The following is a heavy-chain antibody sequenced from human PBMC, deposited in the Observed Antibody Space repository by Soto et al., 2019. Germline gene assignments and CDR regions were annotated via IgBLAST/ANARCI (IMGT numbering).Heavy chain of an antibody. CDR2: ISSSSFTI. D-gene: IGHD3-3*01. CDR3: XXXXXXXWSXHFDY. Sequence: EVHLVESGGRVVQPGGSLRLSCAASGFRFSDYSMNWVRQAPGRGLEWVSYISSSSFTIHYADSVEGRFAISRDNAKNSXXXXMNSLRXXXTXVXXXXXXXXXXWSXHFDYWGQGALVTVSS. V-gene: IGHV3-48*01. CDR1: GFRFSDYS. J-gene: IGHJ4*02.